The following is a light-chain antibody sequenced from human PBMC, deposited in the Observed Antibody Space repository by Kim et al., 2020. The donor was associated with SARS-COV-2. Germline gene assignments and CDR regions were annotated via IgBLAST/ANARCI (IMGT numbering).Light chain of an antibody. CDR1: QSVSSY. CDR3: QQRSNWLTWT. Sequence: PGERATLSCRASQSVSSYLAWYQQKPGQAPRLLIYDASNRATGIPARFSGSGSGTDFTLTISSLEPEDFAVYYCQQRSNWLTWTFGQGTKVDIK. J-gene: IGKJ1*01. V-gene: IGKV3-11*01. CDR2: DAS.